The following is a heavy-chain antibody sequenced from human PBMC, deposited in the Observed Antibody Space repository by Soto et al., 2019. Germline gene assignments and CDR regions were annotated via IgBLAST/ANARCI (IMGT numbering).Heavy chain of an antibody. CDR1: GGSISSYY. D-gene: IGHD2-15*01. V-gene: IGHV4-59*12. CDR3: PYCSGGTCYSPGYGMDV. CDR2: IYYSGTT. Sequence: SETLSLTCTVSGGSISSYYWSWIRQPPGKGLEWIGYIYYSGTTNYNPSLKSRVTISVDTSKNQFSLKLNSLRAEDTAVYYCPYCSGGTCYSPGYGMDVWGRGTTVTVSS. J-gene: IGHJ6*02.